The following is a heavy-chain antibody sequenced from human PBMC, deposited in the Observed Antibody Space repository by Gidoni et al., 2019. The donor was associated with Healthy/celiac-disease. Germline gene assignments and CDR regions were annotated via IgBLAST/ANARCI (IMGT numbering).Heavy chain of an antibody. V-gene: IGHV1-18*01. CDR3: ARDSAVAGTTFDY. J-gene: IGHJ4*02. Sequence: QVQLAQSGAEVKKPGASAQAPCKASGYTPTSYGISWVRQAPGQGLEWMGWNSAYNGNTNYAQKLQGRVTMTTDTSTSTAYMELRSLGSDDTAVYYCARDSAVAGTTFDYWGQGTLVTVSS. CDR2: NSAYNGNT. D-gene: IGHD6-19*01. CDR1: GYTPTSYG.